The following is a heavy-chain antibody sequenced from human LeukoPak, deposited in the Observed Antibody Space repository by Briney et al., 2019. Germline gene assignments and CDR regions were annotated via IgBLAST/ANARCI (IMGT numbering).Heavy chain of an antibody. J-gene: IGHJ4*02. CDR2: IYYSGST. V-gene: IGHV4-39*01. CDR3: ARRSLYSSSSAFDY. CDR1: GGSISSSSYY. D-gene: IGHD6-6*01. Sequence: PSETLSLTCTVSGGSISSSSYYWGWIRQPPGKGLEWIGSIYYSGSTYYNPSLKSRVTISVDTSKNQFSLKLSSVTAADTAVHYCARRSLYSSSSAFDYWGQGTLVTVSS.